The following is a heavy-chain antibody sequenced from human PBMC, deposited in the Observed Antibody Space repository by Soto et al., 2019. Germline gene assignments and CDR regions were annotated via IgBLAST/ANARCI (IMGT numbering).Heavy chain of an antibody. J-gene: IGHJ4*02. CDR2: ISSSSSTI. CDR1: GFTFSSYS. Sequence: GGSLRLSCAASGFTFSSYSMNWVRQAPGKGLEWVSYISSSSSTIYYADSVKGRFTISRDNAKNSLYLQMNSLRAEDTAVYYCARGAGYSSGWYWALFDYWGQGTLVTVSS. V-gene: IGHV3-48*01. D-gene: IGHD6-19*01. CDR3: ARGAGYSSGWYWALFDY.